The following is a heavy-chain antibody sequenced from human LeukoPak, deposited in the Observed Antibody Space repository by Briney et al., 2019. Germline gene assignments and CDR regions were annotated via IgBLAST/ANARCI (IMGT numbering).Heavy chain of an antibody. J-gene: IGHJ6*03. D-gene: IGHD1-26*01. Sequence: GRSLRLSCAASGFTFSSYGMHWVRQAPGKGLEWVAVIWYGGSNKYYADSVKGRFTISRDNSKNTLYLQMNSLRAEDTAVYYCAKGSAPSGSYDEDYYYMDVWGKGTTVTVSS. V-gene: IGHV3-30*18. CDR1: GFTFSSYG. CDR2: IWYGGSNK. CDR3: AKGSAPSGSYDEDYYYMDV.